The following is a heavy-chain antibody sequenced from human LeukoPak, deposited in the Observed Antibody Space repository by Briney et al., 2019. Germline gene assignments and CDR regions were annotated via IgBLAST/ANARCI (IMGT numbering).Heavy chain of an antibody. D-gene: IGHD3-16*01. CDR3: AIRVSGRAFDI. V-gene: IGHV4-4*07. J-gene: IGHJ3*02. CDR2: IYTSGST. CDR1: GDSISNYY. Sequence: SSETLSLTCTVSGDSISNYYWSWIRQPARKGLDWIGRIYTSGSTNYNPSLKSRVTMSVDTSKNQFSLKLSSVTAADTAVYYCAIRVSGRAFDIWGQGTMVTVSS.